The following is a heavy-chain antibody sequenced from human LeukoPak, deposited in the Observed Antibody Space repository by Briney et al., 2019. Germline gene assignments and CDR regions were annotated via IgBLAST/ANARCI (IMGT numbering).Heavy chain of an antibody. V-gene: IGHV1-2*02. CDR1: GYTFTGYY. CDR3: AKSGDIRLWLRYYYYYGMDV. CDR2: INPNSGGT. Sequence: ASVKVSCKASGYTFTGYYMHWVRQAPGQGLEWMGWINPNSGGTNYAQKFQGRVTMTRDTSISTAYMELSRLRSDDTAVYYCAKSGDIRLWLRYYYYYGMDVWGQGTTVTVSS. D-gene: IGHD5-18*01. J-gene: IGHJ6*02.